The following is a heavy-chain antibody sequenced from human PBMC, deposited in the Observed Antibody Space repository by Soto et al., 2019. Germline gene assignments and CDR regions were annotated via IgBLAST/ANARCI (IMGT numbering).Heavy chain of an antibody. CDR3: ARPNYYDSSGYYSAWYFDL. V-gene: IGHV1-18*01. J-gene: IGHJ2*01. D-gene: IGHD3-22*01. CDR1: GYTFTSYG. Sequence: QVQLVQSGAEVKKPGASVKVSCKASGYTFTSYGISWVRQAPGQGLEWMGWISAYNGNTNYAQKLQGRVTMTTDTATSKAYRELRSLRSDDTAVYYCARPNYYDSSGYYSAWYFDLWGRGTLVTVSS. CDR2: ISAYNGNT.